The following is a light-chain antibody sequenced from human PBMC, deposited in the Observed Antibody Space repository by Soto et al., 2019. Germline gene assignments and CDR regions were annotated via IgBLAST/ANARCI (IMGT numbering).Light chain of an antibody. Sequence: AIQMTQSPSSLSASVGDRVTITCRASQYIRDELAWYQQRAGKAPHLLIYEATTLHSGVPSRFSGSGSGTDFTLTISSLEPEDFAVYYCQLRNNWPPSITFGQGTRLEIK. CDR1: QYIRDE. CDR2: EAT. V-gene: IGKV1-6*01. J-gene: IGKJ5*01. CDR3: QLRNNWPPSIT.